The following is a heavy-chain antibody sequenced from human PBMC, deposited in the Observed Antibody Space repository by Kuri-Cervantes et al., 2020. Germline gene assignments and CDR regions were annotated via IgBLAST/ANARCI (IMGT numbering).Heavy chain of an antibody. CDR1: GFTVSSNY. CDR2: IYSGGST. V-gene: IGHV3-53*05. J-gene: IGHJ3*02. Sequence: LSLTCAASGFTVSSNYMSWVRQAPGKGLEWVSVIYSGGSTYYADSVKGRFTISRDNAKNSLYLQMNSLRVEDTALYYCAKVRSGSFRGAFDIWGQGTMVTVSS. D-gene: IGHD6-19*01. CDR3: AKVRSGSFRGAFDI.